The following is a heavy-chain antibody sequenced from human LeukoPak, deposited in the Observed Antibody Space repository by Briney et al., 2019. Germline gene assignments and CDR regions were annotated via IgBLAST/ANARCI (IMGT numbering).Heavy chain of an antibody. CDR3: ARGVMQQLVRGWFDP. J-gene: IGHJ5*02. CDR2: ISSSSSYI. Sequence: GGSLRLSCAASGFTFSSYSMNWVRQAPGKGLEWVSSISSSSSYIYYADSVKGRFTISRDNAKNSLYLQMNSLRAEDTAVYYCARGVMQQLVRGWFDPWGQGTLVTVSS. CDR1: GFTFSSYS. D-gene: IGHD6-13*01. V-gene: IGHV3-21*01.